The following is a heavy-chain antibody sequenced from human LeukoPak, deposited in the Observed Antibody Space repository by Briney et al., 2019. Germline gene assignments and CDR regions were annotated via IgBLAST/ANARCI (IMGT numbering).Heavy chain of an antibody. V-gene: IGHV1-2*02. D-gene: IGHD3-10*01. Sequence: ASVKVSCKASGYTFTGYYMHWVRQAPGQGLEWVGWINPNSGGTNYAQKFQGRVTMTRDTSISTAYMELSRLRSDDTAVYYCAREDYYGSGPDYWGQGTLVTVSS. CDR3: AREDYYGSGPDY. CDR1: GYTFTGYY. CDR2: INPNSGGT. J-gene: IGHJ4*02.